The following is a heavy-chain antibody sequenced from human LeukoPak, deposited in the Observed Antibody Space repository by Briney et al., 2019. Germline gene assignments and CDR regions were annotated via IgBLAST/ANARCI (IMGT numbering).Heavy chain of an antibody. CDR2: ISGSGGST. Sequence: GGSLRLSCAASGFTFSSNAMSWVPQAPGKGLEWFSAISGSGGSTYYADSVKGRFTISRDNSKNTLYLQMNSLRAEDTAVYYCAKTIVLMVYTNDYWGQGTLVTVSS. J-gene: IGHJ4*02. CDR3: AKTIVLMVYTNDY. D-gene: IGHD2-8*01. V-gene: IGHV3-23*01. CDR1: GFTFSSNA.